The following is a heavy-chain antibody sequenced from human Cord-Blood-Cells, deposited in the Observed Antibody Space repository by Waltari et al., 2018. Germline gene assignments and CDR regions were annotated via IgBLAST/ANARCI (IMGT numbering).Heavy chain of an antibody. V-gene: IGHV1-2*02. Sequence: QVQLVQSGAEVKKPGASVKVSCKASGYTFTGYYMPWVRQAPGQGLEWMGWINPNSGGTNYAQKFQGRVTMTRDTSISTAYMELSRLRSDDTAVYYCARDSLFYAITGDLLFDYWGQGTLVTVSS. CDR1: GYTFTGYY. J-gene: IGHJ4*02. D-gene: IGHD7-27*01. CDR2: INPNSGGT. CDR3: ARDSLFYAITGDLLFDY.